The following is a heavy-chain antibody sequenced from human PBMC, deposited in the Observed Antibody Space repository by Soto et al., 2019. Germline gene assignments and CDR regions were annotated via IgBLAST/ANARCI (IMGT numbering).Heavy chain of an antibody. J-gene: IGHJ5*02. CDR2: ISYDGSNK. Sequence: GGSLRLSCAASGFTFSSYAMHWVRQAPGKGLEWVAVISYDGSNKYYADSVKGRFTISRDNSKNTLYLQMNSLRAEDTAVYYCAKDRAPAAGTSWFDPWGQGTLVTVSS. CDR1: GFTFSSYA. D-gene: IGHD6-13*01. V-gene: IGHV3-30-3*01. CDR3: AKDRAPAAGTSWFDP.